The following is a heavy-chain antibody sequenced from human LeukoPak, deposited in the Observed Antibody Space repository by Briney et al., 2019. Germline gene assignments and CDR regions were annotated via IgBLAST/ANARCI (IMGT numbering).Heavy chain of an antibody. D-gene: IGHD3-10*01. CDR2: INPNSGGT. CDR3: ASAPNYYGSPFDP. Sequence: GASVKVSCKASGYTFTGYYMHWVRQAPGQGLEWMGWINPNSGGTNYAQKFQGRVTMTRDTSISTAYMELSRLRSDDTAVYYCASAPNYYGSPFDPWGQGTLVTVSS. V-gene: IGHV1-2*02. CDR1: GYTFTGYY. J-gene: IGHJ5*02.